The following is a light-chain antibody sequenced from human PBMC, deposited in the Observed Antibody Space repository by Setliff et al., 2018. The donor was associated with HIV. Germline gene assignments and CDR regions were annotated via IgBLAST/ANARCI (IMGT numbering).Light chain of an antibody. CDR3: SSYTTXSTLYV. CDR2: DVI. CDR1: SSDVXGYYT. Sequence: QSVLTQPXXVSGSPGQSITTSCTGFSSDVXGYYTXSWYQQHPGKAPKLMIYDVINRPSGVSNRFSGSRSGNTASLTISGLQVEDEADYYCSSYTTXSTLYVFXXXXKVTVL. J-gene: IGLJ1*01. V-gene: IGLV2-14*03.